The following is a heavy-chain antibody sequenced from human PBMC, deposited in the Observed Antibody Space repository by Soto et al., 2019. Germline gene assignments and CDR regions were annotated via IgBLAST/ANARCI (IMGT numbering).Heavy chain of an antibody. V-gene: IGHV3-7*01. Sequence: GGYLRLSCAASGFTFSSYWMSWVRQAPGKGLEWVANIKQDGSEKYYVDSVKGRFTISRDNAKNSLYLQMNSLRAEDTAVYYCARGSAGTTYYYYMDVWGKGTTVTVSS. CDR1: GFTFSSYW. D-gene: IGHD1-1*01. J-gene: IGHJ6*03. CDR3: ARGSAGTTYYYYMDV. CDR2: IKQDGSEK.